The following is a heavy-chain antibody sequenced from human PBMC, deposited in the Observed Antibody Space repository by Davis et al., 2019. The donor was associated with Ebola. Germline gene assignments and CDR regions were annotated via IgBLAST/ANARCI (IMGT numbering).Heavy chain of an antibody. D-gene: IGHD6-6*01. V-gene: IGHV1-69*10. J-gene: IGHJ2*01. Sequence: SVQVSCKASGGTFSSYAISWVRQAPGQGLEWMGGIIPILGIANYAQKFQGRVTITADESTSTAYMELSSLRSEDTAVYYGASGLVRGESYWYFDLWGRGTLVTVSS. CDR2: IIPILGIA. CDR1: GGTFSSYA. CDR3: ASGLVRGESYWYFDL.